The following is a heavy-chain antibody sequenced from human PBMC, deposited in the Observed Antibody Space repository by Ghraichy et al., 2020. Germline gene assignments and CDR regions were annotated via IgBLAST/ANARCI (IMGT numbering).Heavy chain of an antibody. V-gene: IGHV3-11*01. Sequence: GGSLRLSCAASGFSFSDYYMSWIRQAPGKGLEWVAYISSSAGTIYYADSVKGRFTISRDNAKKSLYLQMNSLRAEDTAIYYCARALSGWYHYFDYWGQGTLVTVSS. J-gene: IGHJ4*02. CDR3: ARALSGWYHYFDY. CDR2: ISSSAGTI. D-gene: IGHD6-19*01. CDR1: GFSFSDYY.